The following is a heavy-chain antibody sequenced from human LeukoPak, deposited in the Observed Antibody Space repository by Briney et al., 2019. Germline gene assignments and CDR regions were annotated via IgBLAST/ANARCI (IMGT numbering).Heavy chain of an antibody. Sequence: GGSLRLSCAASGFTFSSYWMHWVRQAPGKGLVWVSRINPDGSSTTYADSVKGRFTISRDNAKNTLYLQMDSLRAEDTAVYYCVRALGANDYWGQGTLGTVSS. D-gene: IGHD1-26*01. V-gene: IGHV3-74*01. CDR1: GFTFSSYW. CDR3: VRALGANDY. J-gene: IGHJ4*02. CDR2: INPDGSST.